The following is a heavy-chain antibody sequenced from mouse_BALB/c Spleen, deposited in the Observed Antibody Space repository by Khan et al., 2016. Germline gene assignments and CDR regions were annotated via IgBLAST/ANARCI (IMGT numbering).Heavy chain of an antibody. CDR1: GYTFSSYW. V-gene: IGHV1-9*01. J-gene: IGHJ3*01. D-gene: IGHD2-12*01. Sequence: QVQLQQSGAELMKPGASVKISCKATGYTFSSYWIEWVKQRPGHGLEWIGEILPGSGSTNYNEKFKGKATFTADTSSNTAYMQLSSLTSEDSAVYYCARNSDSYWFAYWGQGTLVTVSA. CDR3: ARNSDSYWFAY. CDR2: ILPGSGST.